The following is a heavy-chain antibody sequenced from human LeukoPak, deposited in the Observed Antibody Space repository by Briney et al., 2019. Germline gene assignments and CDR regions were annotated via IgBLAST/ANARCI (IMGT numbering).Heavy chain of an antibody. CDR3: ARGPLDSGYTYFDY. V-gene: IGHV4-59*02. Sequence: SGTLSPACPVPGASVSSYYWSWIRQPPGKGPGGIGYFSYSGSTNYNPSLKSRVTISVDTSKNQLSLNLSSVTAAGTAVYYCARGPLDSGYTYFDYWGQGTLVSVAS. D-gene: IGHD5-12*01. J-gene: IGHJ4*02. CDR1: GASVSSYY. CDR2: FSYSGST.